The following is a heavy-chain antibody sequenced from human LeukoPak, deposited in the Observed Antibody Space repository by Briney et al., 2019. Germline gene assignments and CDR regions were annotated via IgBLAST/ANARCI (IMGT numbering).Heavy chain of an antibody. CDR3: ARYVIAVAGFSDAFDI. V-gene: IGHV4-61*02. CDR1: GGSTSSGSYY. CDR2: IYTSGST. J-gene: IGHJ3*02. Sequence: SQTLSLTCTVSGGSTSSGSYYWSWIWQPAGKGLEWIGRIYTSGSTNYNPSLKSRVTISVDTSKNQFSLKLSSVTAADTAVYYCARYVIAVAGFSDAFDIWGQGTMVTVSS. D-gene: IGHD6-19*01.